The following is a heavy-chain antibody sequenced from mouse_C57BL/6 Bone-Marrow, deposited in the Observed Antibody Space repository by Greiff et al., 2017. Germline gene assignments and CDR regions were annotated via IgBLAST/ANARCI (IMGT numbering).Heavy chain of an antibody. Sequence: VQLKESGGDLVKPGGSLKLSCAASGFTFSSYGMSWVRQTPDKRLEWVATISSGGSYTYYPDSVKGRITISRDNAKNTRYLQLSSLKSEDTAMYYGARRESYGGSRGDMDVWGTGTTVTVSS. CDR1: GFTFSSYG. CDR2: ISSGGSYT. V-gene: IGHV5-6*01. J-gene: IGHJ1*03. D-gene: IGHD1-1*01. CDR3: ARRESYGGSRGDMDV.